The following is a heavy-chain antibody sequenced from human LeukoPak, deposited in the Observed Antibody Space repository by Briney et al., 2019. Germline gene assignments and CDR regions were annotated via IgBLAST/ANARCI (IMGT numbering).Heavy chain of an antibody. J-gene: IGHJ5*02. D-gene: IGHD1-1*01. CDR3: AREWTTGSALEGWFDP. Sequence: ASVKVSCQASGYTFSGYYVNWVRQAPGQGLEWMGWINVHSGGANPTQKFQGRVTMTRDTTISTAYMELSRLTSDDTAVYYCAREWTTGSALEGWFDPWGQGTLVTVSS. CDR1: GYTFSGYY. CDR2: INVHSGGA. V-gene: IGHV1-2*02.